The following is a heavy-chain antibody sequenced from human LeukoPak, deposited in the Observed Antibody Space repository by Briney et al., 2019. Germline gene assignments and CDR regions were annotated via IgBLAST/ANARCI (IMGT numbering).Heavy chain of an antibody. D-gene: IGHD6-13*01. V-gene: IGHV3-7*01. J-gene: IGHJ4*02. CDR3: AKEGELGAIDY. CDR2: IKQDGSEK. Sequence: GGSLRLSCAASGFTFSTYWMSWVRQAPGKGLEWVVNIKQDGSEKYYVDSVKGRFTISRDNAKNSLYLQMNSLRVEDTAVYYCAKEGELGAIDYWGQGTLVTVSS. CDR1: GFTFSTYW.